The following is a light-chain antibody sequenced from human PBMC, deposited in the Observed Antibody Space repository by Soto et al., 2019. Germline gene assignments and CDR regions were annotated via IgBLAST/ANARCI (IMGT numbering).Light chain of an antibody. V-gene: IGLV2-14*03. CDR3: SSYTSSSTLGV. CDR1: SSDVGGYNY. Sequence: QSALTQPASVSGSPGQSITISCTGTSSDVGGYNYVSWYQQHPGTAPKLVIYDVTNRPSGVSNRFSGSKSGSTASLTISGLQAEDEADYYCSSYTSSSTLGVFGTGTKLTVL. J-gene: IGLJ1*01. CDR2: DVT.